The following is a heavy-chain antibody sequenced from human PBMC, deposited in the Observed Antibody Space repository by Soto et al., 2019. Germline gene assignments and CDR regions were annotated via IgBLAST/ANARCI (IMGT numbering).Heavy chain of an antibody. CDR1: GFTVSSNY. V-gene: IGHV3-53*01. CDR2: IYSGGST. J-gene: IGHJ4*02. D-gene: IGHD3-22*01. CDR3: ATGDYYDSGGYKADY. Sequence: EVQLVESGGGLVKPGGSLRLSCAASGFTVSSNYMSWVRQAPGKGLEWVSVIYSGGSTYYADSVKGRFTISRDNSKNTLYLQMNSLRAEDTAVYYCATGDYYDSGGYKADYWGQGTLVTVSS.